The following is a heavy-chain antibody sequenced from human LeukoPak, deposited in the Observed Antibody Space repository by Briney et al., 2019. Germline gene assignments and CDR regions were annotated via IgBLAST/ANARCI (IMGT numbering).Heavy chain of an antibody. CDR2: INPNSGDT. Sequence: ASVKVSCKASGYTFTSYGISWVRQAPGQGLEWMGWINPNSGDTNYAQNFQGRVTMTGDTSISTAYMELSSLRSDDTALYYCARSGSIPSSATFDSWGQGTLVTVSS. J-gene: IGHJ4*02. D-gene: IGHD6-6*01. CDR3: ARSGSIPSSATFDS. CDR1: GYTFTSYG. V-gene: IGHV1-2*02.